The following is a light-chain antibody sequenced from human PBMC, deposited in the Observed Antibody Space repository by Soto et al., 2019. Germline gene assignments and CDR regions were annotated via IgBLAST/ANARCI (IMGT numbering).Light chain of an antibody. CDR1: QDIRTS. CDR3: QQYDNLPPFT. J-gene: IGKJ3*01. CDR2: GAS. V-gene: IGKV1-33*01. Sequence: DIQMTQSPSSLSASVGARVSITCQASQDIRTSLSWFQQKPGRAPKLLIYGASNLEKGVPTRFRGSGSGTDVTFTISSLQPDDIATYYCQQYDNLPPFTFGPGTKVDIK.